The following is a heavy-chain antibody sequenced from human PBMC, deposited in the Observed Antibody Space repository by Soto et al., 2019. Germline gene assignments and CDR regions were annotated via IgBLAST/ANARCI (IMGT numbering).Heavy chain of an antibody. CDR2: IYYSGST. CDR3: PRYIVDIYYFDY. Sequence: QLQLQESGPGLVKPSETLSLTCTVSGGSISSSSYYWGWIRQPPGKGLEWIGSIYYSGSTYYNPSLKSRVTISVDTSKNQFSLNLSSVTAADTAVYYCPRYIVDIYYFDYWGQGTLITVSS. D-gene: IGHD3-22*01. J-gene: IGHJ4*02. CDR1: GGSISSSSYY. V-gene: IGHV4-39*01.